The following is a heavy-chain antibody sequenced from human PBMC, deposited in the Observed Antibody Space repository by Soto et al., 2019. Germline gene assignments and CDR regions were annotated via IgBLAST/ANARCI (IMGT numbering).Heavy chain of an antibody. CDR3: ARPTYSSGWYEFDY. J-gene: IGHJ4*02. Sequence: SVKVSCKASGCTFSSYSISWVRQAPGQGLEWMGGIIPIFGTANYAQKFQGRVTITADESTSTAYMELSSLRSEDTAVYYCARPTYSSGWYEFDYWGQGTLVTVS. CDR1: GCTFSSYS. CDR2: IIPIFGTA. V-gene: IGHV1-69*13. D-gene: IGHD6-19*01.